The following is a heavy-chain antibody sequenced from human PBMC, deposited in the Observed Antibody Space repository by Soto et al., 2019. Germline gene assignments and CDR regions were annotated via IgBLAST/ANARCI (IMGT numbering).Heavy chain of an antibody. V-gene: IGHV4-61*08. Sequence: SETLSLTCTVSGGSISSGDYYWSWIRQPPGKRLEWIGYINYSGSTNYNPSLKSRVTISVDTSKKQFSLKLGSVTAADTAVYYCARYFDWPSAFDIWGQGTMVTVSS. J-gene: IGHJ3*02. D-gene: IGHD3-9*01. CDR2: INYSGST. CDR1: GGSISSGDYY. CDR3: ARYFDWPSAFDI.